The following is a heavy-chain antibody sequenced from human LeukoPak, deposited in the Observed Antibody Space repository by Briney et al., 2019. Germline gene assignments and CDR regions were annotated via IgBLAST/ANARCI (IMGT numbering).Heavy chain of an antibody. V-gene: IGHV4-61*02. J-gene: IGHJ6*03. Sequence: SETLSLTCTVSGGSISSGSYYWSWIRQPAGKGLEWIGRIYTSGSTNYNPSLKSRVTISVDTSKDQFSLKLSSVTAADTAVYYCARDILRYYYMDVWGKGTTVTISS. CDR1: GGSISSGSYY. CDR2: IYTSGST. D-gene: IGHD3-9*01. CDR3: ARDILRYYYMDV.